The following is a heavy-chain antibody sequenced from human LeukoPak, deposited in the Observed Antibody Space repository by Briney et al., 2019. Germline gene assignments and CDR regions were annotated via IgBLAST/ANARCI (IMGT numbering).Heavy chain of an antibody. J-gene: IGHJ4*02. D-gene: IGHD1-14*01. CDR2: INPNGGPP. Sequence: ASVKVSCKASGYTFTNYYMHWVRQAPGQGLEWMGIINPNGGPPTYAQKFQGRVTMTSDTSTSTVYMELSSLTSEDTAVYYCATENRAFDYWGQGTLVTVSS. CDR1: GYTFTNYY. CDR3: ATENRAFDY. V-gene: IGHV1-46*01.